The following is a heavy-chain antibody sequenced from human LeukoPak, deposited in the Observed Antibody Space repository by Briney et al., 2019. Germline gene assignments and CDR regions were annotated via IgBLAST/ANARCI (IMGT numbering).Heavy chain of an antibody. CDR2: ISSSSTI. V-gene: IGHV3-48*01. J-gene: IGHJ3*01. D-gene: IGHD1/OR15-1a*01. CDR3: ASSYRGNNRAFDF. Sequence: GGSLRLSCAASGFTFSSYSMNWVRQAPGKGLEWVSSISSSSTIYYADSVKGRFTISRDNAKNSLYLQMNSLRAEDTAVYYCASSYRGNNRAFDFWGQGTMVTVSS. CDR1: GFTFSSYS.